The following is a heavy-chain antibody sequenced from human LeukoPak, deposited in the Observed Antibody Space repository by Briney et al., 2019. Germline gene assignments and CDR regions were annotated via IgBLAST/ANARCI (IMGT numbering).Heavy chain of an antibody. CDR1: GFTFSGYA. Sequence: PGGSLRLSCAASGFTFSGYAMHWVRQAPGKGLEWVAVISYDGSNKYYADSVKGRFTISRDNSKNTLYLQMNSLRAEDTAVYYCAREGSYSYGYLFAFDIWGQGTMVTVSS. CDR2: ISYDGSNK. V-gene: IGHV3-30-3*01. J-gene: IGHJ3*02. D-gene: IGHD5-18*01. CDR3: AREGSYSYGYLFAFDI.